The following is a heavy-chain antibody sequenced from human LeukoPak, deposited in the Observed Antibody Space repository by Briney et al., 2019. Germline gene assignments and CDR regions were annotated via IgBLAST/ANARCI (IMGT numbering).Heavy chain of an antibody. Sequence: ASVKVSCKASGYTFTGYYMHWVRQAPGQGLEWMGWINPNSGGTNYAQKFQGRVTMTRDTSISTAYMELSRLRSDDPAVYYCARQAGSGSYGYFDYWGQGTLVTVSS. CDR1: GYTFTGYY. CDR2: INPNSGGT. CDR3: ARQAGSGSYGYFDY. J-gene: IGHJ4*02. D-gene: IGHD1-26*01. V-gene: IGHV1-2*02.